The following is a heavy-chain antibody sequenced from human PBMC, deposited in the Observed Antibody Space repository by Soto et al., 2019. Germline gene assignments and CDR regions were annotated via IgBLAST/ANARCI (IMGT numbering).Heavy chain of an antibody. V-gene: IGHV1-3*01. CDR1: GYTFTSYA. CDR2: INAGNGNT. Sequence: ASVKVSCKASGYTFTSYAMHWVRQAPGQRLEWMGWINAGNGNTKYSQKFQGRVTITRDTSASTAYMELSSLRSEDTAVYYCARANTIFGVVDPYYYYGMDVWGQGTTVTVYS. J-gene: IGHJ6*02. CDR3: ARANTIFGVVDPYYYYGMDV. D-gene: IGHD3-3*01.